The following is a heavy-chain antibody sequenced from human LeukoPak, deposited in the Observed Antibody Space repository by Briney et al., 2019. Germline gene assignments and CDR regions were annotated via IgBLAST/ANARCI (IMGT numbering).Heavy chain of an antibody. CDR3: ARGYDKVDY. J-gene: IGHJ4*02. V-gene: IGHV1-18*01. Sequence: AASVKVSCKAFGYTLSDYGLSWVRQAPGQGLEWVGWVSAWNGKTDFAPRLQGRITMTTDTSTSTAYMELRSLKSDDTAVYFCARGYDKVDYWGQGTLVTVSS. D-gene: IGHD1-1*01. CDR1: GYTLSDYG. CDR2: VSAWNGKT.